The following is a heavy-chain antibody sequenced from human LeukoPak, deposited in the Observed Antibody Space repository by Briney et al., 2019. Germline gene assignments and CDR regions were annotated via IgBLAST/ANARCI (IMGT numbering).Heavy chain of an antibody. CDR1: GFTFSSYS. Sequence: GGSLRLSCAASGFTFSSYSMNWVRQAPGKGLEWVSSISSSSSYIYYADSVKGRFTISRDNAKNSLYLQMNSLRAEDTAVYYCARETLYYDGFDYWGQGTLVTVSS. CDR2: ISSSSSYI. V-gene: IGHV3-21*01. CDR3: ARETLYYDGFDY. J-gene: IGHJ4*02. D-gene: IGHD3-22*01.